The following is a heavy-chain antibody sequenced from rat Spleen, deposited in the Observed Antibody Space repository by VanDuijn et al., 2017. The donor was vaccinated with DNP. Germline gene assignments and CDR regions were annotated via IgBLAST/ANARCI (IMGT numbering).Heavy chain of an antibody. J-gene: IGHJ4*01. D-gene: IGHD1-12*02. CDR2: VNSAGST. CDR3: ASYYYDGYYAMDA. Sequence: EVQLQESGPGLVKPSQSLSLTCSVTGYSITSSYRWNWIRKFPGNKLEWMGSVNSAGSTNYNPSLKSRISITRDTSKNQFFLQLNSVTTEDTATYYCASYYYDGYYAMDAWGQGTSVTVSS. CDR1: GYSITSSYR. V-gene: IGHV3-3*01.